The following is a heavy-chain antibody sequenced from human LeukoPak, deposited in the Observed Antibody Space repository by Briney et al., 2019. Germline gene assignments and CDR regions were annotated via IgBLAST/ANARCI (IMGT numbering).Heavy chain of an antibody. CDR3: TRGSLSGSSRDY. D-gene: IGHD1-26*01. Sequence: ASVKVSCKASGYTFTRYDINWVRQATGQGLEWMGWMNPNTGDTGYAQKFQGRVTITRNSPIDTAYMELSGLRSEDTAVYYCTRGSLSGSSRDYWGQGTLLTVSS. J-gene: IGHJ4*02. V-gene: IGHV1-8*01. CDR2: MNPNTGDT. CDR1: GYTFTRYD.